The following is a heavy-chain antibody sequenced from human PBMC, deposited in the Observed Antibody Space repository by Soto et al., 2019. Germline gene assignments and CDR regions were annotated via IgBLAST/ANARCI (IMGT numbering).Heavy chain of an antibody. D-gene: IGHD1-1*01. V-gene: IGHV6-1*01. Sequence: KQSQTLSLTCAISGDSVSSNSAAWNWIRQSPSRGLEWLGRTYYRSKWYNDYAVSVKSRITINPDTSKNQFSLQLNSVTPEDTAVYYCAREGWNPSHITSGIWFDPWGQGTLVTVSS. J-gene: IGHJ5*02. CDR1: GDSVSSNSAA. CDR2: TYYRSKWYN. CDR3: AREGWNPSHITSGIWFDP.